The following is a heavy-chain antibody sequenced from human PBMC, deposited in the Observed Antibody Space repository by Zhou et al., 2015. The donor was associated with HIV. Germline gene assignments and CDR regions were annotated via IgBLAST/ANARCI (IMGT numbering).Heavy chain of an antibody. D-gene: IGHD3-22*01. Sequence: QVQLVQSGAEVKKPGSSVKVSCKASGGTFSSYAISWVRQAPGQGLEWMGGIIPIFGTANYAQKFQGRVTITADESTSTAYMELSSLRSEDTAVYYCARGDSSGYYYGKIYFQHWGQGTLVTVSS. CDR2: IIPIFGTA. CDR1: GGTFSSYA. CDR3: ARGDSSGYYYGKIYFQH. J-gene: IGHJ1*01. V-gene: IGHV1-69*01.